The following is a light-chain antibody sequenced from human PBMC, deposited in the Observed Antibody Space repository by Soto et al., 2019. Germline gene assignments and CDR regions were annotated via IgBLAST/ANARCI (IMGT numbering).Light chain of an antibody. Sequence: DIVMTQSPLSLPVTPGEPASISCRSSQSPLHSNGYNYLDWYLQKPGQSPQLLIYLGSNRASGVPDRFSGSGSDTYFTLEISRVEADDVGVYYCMQPLENFRTFGQGTKVDIK. CDR3: MQPLENFRT. CDR2: LGS. V-gene: IGKV2-28*01. CDR1: QSPLHSNGYNY. J-gene: IGKJ1*01.